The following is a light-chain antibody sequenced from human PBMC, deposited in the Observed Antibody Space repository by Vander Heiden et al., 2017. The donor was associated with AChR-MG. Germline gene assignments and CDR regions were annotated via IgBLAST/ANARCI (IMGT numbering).Light chain of an antibody. V-gene: IGLV1-44*01. J-gene: IGLJ2*01. CDR2: SNN. CDR1: TSNIGSNP. CDR3: ASWDGSLDGVV. Sequence: QSVLTQPPSASGTPGQRVTISCSGDTSNIGSNPVHWYQQLPGTAPKLLSYSNNQRPSGVPDRFSGSKSGTSAYLAISGLQSEDEADYYCASWDGSLDGVVFGGGTKLTVL.